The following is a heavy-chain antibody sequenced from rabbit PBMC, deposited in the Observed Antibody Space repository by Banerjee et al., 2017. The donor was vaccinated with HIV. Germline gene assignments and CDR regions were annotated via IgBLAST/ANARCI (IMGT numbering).Heavy chain of an antibody. CDR1: GLDFSSTFW. CDR3: AREAHSNMGWNL. D-gene: IGHD3-1*01. Sequence: QEQLVEYGGDLVQPEGSLTLTCKASGLDFSSTFWICWVRQAPGKGLEWIACIYTGSSGSTYYASWAKGRFTISKTSSTTVTLQMTSLTAADTATYFCAREAHSNMGWNLWGQGTLVTVS. V-gene: IGHV1S45*01. J-gene: IGHJ4*01. CDR2: IYTGSSGST.